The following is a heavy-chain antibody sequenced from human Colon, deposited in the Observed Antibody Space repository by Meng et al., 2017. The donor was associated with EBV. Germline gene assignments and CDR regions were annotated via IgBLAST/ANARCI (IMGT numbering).Heavy chain of an antibody. J-gene: IGHJ4*02. Sequence: QRKQEGPGLVNPSQTLQLYGAFAGDSVSSNSAAWNWIRQTPSRGIEWLGRTYYRSKWYNDYAVSVKSRITINPDTSKNQFSLQLNSVTPEDTAVYYCARVAVGISSFDYWGQGTLVTVSS. CDR1: GDSVSSNSAA. V-gene: IGHV6-1*01. D-gene: IGHD1-26*01. CDR2: TYYRSKWYN. CDR3: ARVAVGISSFDY.